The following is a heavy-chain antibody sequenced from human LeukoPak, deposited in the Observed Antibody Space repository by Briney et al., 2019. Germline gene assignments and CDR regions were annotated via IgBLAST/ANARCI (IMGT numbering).Heavy chain of an antibody. CDR3: AKEAYYDFWSGLDY. CDR1: GFTSSSYG. J-gene: IGHJ4*02. D-gene: IGHD3-3*01. CDR2: IWYDGSNK. V-gene: IGHV3-33*06. Sequence: GGSLRLSCAASGFTSSSYGMHWVRQAPGKGLEWVAVIWYDGSNKYYADSVKGRFTISRDNSKNTLYLQMNSLRAEDTAVYYCAKEAYYDFWSGLDYWGQGTLVTVSS.